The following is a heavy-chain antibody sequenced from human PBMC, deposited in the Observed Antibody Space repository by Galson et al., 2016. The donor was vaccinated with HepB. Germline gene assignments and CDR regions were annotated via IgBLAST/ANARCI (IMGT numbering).Heavy chain of an antibody. CDR1: GVSLNNNAMA. CDR3: AHSKRLGVFTLFVC. D-gene: IGHD1-1*01. J-gene: IGHJ4*02. CDR2: LYSNDDK. V-gene: IGHV2-5*01. Sequence: PALVKPTQTLTLTCTLSGVSLNNNAMAVGWIRQPPGKALEWLALLYSNDDKRYSPSLRSRVTITRDTSRNQVVLTMTNLEPRDTATYFCAHSKRLGVFTLFVCGSRGTRGTVSS.